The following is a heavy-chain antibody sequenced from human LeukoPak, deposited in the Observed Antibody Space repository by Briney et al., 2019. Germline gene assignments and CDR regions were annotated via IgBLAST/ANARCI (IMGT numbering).Heavy chain of an antibody. V-gene: IGHV3-7*01. Sequence: GGSLRLSCAASGFTFSNYWMAWVRQAPGEGLEWVAKINLDGSEKDYVDSLKGRCTISRDDAKNSLYLQVNTLRAEDTAVYYCARDSEKSSSFAFDIWGQGTVVTVSS. J-gene: IGHJ3*02. D-gene: IGHD6-13*01. CDR1: GFTFSNYW. CDR2: INLDGSEK. CDR3: ARDSEKSSSFAFDI.